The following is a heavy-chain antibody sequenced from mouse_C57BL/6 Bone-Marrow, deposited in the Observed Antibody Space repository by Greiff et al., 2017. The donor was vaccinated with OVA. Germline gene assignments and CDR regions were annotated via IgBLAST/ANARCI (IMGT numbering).Heavy chain of an antibody. CDR2: ISSGGGYT. J-gene: IGHJ2*01. V-gene: IGHV5-6*01. CDR1: GFTFSSYG. D-gene: IGHD2-3*01. Sequence: EVQRVESGGDLVKPGGSLKLSCAASGFTFSSYGMSWVRQTPDQGPEWVATISSGGGYTYYPDSVKGRFTLSRDNATNTLYLQMSSLTSEDTAVYYCARQTLHDGYWGYWGQGTTLTVSS. CDR3: ARQTLHDGYWGY.